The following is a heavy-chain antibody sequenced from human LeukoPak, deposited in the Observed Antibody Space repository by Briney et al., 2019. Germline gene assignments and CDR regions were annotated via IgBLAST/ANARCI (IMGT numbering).Heavy chain of an antibody. CDR3: ARDSALWFGELLYDY. J-gene: IGHJ4*02. D-gene: IGHD3-10*01. Sequence: GRSLRLSCAASGFTFDDYAMHWVRQAPGKGLEWVSGISWNSGSIGYVDSVKGRFTISRDNAKNSLYLQMNSLRAEDTAVYYCARDSALWFGELLYDYWGQGTLVTVSS. CDR1: GFTFDDYA. V-gene: IGHV3-9*01. CDR2: ISWNSGSI.